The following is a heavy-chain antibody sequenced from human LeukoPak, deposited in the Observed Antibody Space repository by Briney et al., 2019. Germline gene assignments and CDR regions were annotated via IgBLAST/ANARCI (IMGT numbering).Heavy chain of an antibody. D-gene: IGHD2-2*02. CDR3: ARDYCSSTSCYTGGFDY. CDR2: ISAYNGNT. Sequence: GASVKVSCKASGYTFTSYGISWVRQAPGQGLEWMGSISAYNGNTNYAQKLQGRVTMTTDTSTSTAYMELRSLRSDDTAVYYCARDYCSSTSCYTGGFDYWGQGTLVTVSS. J-gene: IGHJ4*02. CDR1: GYTFTSYG. V-gene: IGHV1-18*01.